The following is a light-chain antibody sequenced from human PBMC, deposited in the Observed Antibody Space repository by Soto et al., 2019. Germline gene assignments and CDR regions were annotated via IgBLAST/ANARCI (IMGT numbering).Light chain of an antibody. CDR3: LHLNSYAPDT. J-gene: IGKJ3*01. CDR1: QGISSY. CDR2: AAS. Sequence: DIQLTQSPSFLSASVGDRVTITCRASQGISSYLAWYQQKPGKAPKLLIFAASTLHNGVPSRFSGSGSGTEPALTISSLQPQDCAIYYCLHLNSYAPDTFGPGTKVDI. V-gene: IGKV1-9*01.